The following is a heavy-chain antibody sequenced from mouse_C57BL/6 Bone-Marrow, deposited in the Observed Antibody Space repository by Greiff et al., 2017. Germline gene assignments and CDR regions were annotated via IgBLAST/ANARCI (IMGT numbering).Heavy chain of an antibody. CDR3: VRGCAY. J-gene: IGHJ3*01. CDR2: IRSKSSNYAT. Sequence: EVPLVESVGGLLQPKGSFKLSCAASGFTFHTSAVHCVRQAPGKGLEWVSRIRSKSSNYATYYADSVKDRFTISRDDSQSMLYLQRNNLKTEETAMYYCVRGCAYWGQGTLVTVSA. V-gene: IGHV10-3*01. CDR1: GFTFHTSA.